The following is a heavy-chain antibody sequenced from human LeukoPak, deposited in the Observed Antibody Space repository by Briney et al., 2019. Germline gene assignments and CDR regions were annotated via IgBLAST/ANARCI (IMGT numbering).Heavy chain of an antibody. CDR3: AKDLTDYVGDY. CDR1: GFTFSSYG. D-gene: IGHD4-23*01. CDR2: ISYDGSNK. J-gene: IGHJ4*02. Sequence: GRSLRLFCAASGFTFSSYGMHWVRQAPGKGLEWVAVISYDGSNKYYADSVKGRFTISRDNSKNTLYLQMNSLRAEDTAVYYCAKDLTDYVGDYWGQGTLVTVSS. V-gene: IGHV3-30*18.